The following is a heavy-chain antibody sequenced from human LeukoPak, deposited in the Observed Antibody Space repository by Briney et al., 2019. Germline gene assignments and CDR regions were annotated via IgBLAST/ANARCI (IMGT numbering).Heavy chain of an antibody. V-gene: IGHV4-59*01. CDR1: GGSISSYY. Sequence: SETLSLTCTVSGGSISSYYWSWIRQPPGKGLEWIGYIYYSGSTNYNPSLKSRVTISVDTSKNQFSLKLSSVTAADTAVYYCARCGGGSGNYYTYYYYGMDVWGQGTTVTVSS. D-gene: IGHD3-10*01. CDR3: ARCGGGSGNYYTYYYYGMDV. J-gene: IGHJ6*02. CDR2: IYYSGST.